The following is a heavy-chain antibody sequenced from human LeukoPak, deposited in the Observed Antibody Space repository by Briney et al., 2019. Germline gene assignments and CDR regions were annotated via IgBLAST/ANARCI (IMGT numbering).Heavy chain of an antibody. CDR3: ARRRRSMVRGVIINSPFDY. CDR2: IYYSGST. Sequence: PSETLSLTCTVSGGSISSSSYYWGWIRQPPGKGLEWIGSIYYSGSTYYNPSLKSRVTISVDTSKNQFSLKLSSVTAADTAVYYCARRRRSMVRGVIINSPFDYWGQGTLVTVSS. V-gene: IGHV4-39*07. CDR1: GGSISSSSYY. J-gene: IGHJ4*02. D-gene: IGHD3-10*01.